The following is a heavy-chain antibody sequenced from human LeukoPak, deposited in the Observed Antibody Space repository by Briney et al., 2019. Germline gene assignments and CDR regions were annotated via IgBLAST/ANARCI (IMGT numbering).Heavy chain of an antibody. CDR1: GFTFSSYA. D-gene: IGHD3-10*01. Sequence: PGGSLRLSCAASGFTFSSYAMSWVRQAPGKGLEWVSAISGSGGSTYYADSVKGRFTISRDNSKNTLYLQMNSLRAEDTAVYYCAKDRGKDRGFVVYGSGSYWDYWGQGTLVTVSS. V-gene: IGHV3-23*01. J-gene: IGHJ4*02. CDR3: AKDRGKDRGFVVYGSGSYWDY. CDR2: ISGSGGST.